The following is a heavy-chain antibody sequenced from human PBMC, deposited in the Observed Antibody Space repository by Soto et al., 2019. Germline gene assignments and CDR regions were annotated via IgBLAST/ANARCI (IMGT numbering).Heavy chain of an antibody. CDR2: ISGSGDST. CDR3: AKPQGSFVVVTAILDY. CDR1: GFTFSNYA. J-gene: IGHJ4*02. D-gene: IGHD2-21*02. V-gene: IGHV3-23*01. Sequence: EVQLLESGGGLVQPGGSLRLSCAASGFTFSNYAMSWVRQAPGKGLEWVSAISGSGDSTYYAESVKGRFTISRDNSKITLYVQMNSLRDEDSAVYYCAKPQGSFVVVTAILDYWGQGTLVTVSS.